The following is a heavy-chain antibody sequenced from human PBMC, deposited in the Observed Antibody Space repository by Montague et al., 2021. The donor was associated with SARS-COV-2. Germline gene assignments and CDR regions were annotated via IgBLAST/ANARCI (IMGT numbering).Heavy chain of an antibody. V-gene: IGHV4-39*01. CDR3: TRHVHMTWPEPSPGFDX. J-gene: IGHJ4*02. D-gene: IGHD1-1*01. Sequence: SETLSLTCTVSGDSISSSSYNWGWIRQPPGKGLEWIGSVHYSGRPYYNPSLKSRVTIYVDTSKNQLSLKLSSVTAADTAVYYCTRHVHMTWPEPSPGFDXWGRGTLVTVSS. CDR2: VHYSGRP. CDR1: GDSISSSSYN.